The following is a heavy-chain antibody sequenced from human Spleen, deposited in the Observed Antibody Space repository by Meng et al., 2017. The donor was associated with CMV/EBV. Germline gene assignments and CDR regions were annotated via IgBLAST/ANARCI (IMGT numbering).Heavy chain of an antibody. Sequence: LSWAASGFTFSSYAMSWVRQAPGKGLEWVSTFGSSGNTYYADSVKGRFTISRDNSKNTLFLQMNSLRAEDTAVFYCAKRDTTKYFDSWGQGILVTVSS. J-gene: IGHJ4*02. D-gene: IGHD5-18*01. CDR3: AKRDTTKYFDS. CDR1: GFTFSSYA. V-gene: IGHV3-23*01. CDR2: FGSSGNT.